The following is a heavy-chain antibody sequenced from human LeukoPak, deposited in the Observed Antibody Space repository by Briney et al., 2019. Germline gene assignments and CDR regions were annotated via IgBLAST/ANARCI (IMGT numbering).Heavy chain of an antibody. Sequence: GGSLRLSCAASGFTFSSYSMNWVRQAPGKGLEWVSSISSSSSYIYYADSVKGRFTISRDSAKNSLYLQMNSLRAEDTAVYYCARDTTLVVPAATLDYWGQGTLVTVSS. CDR3: ARDTTLVVPAATLDY. CDR1: GFTFSSYS. CDR2: ISSSSSYI. D-gene: IGHD2-2*01. V-gene: IGHV3-21*01. J-gene: IGHJ4*02.